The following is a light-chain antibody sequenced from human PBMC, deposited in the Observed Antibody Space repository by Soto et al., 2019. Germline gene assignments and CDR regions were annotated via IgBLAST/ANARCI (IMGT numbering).Light chain of an antibody. V-gene: IGLV2-14*01. J-gene: IGLJ1*01. CDR3: SSYTSSSTQV. CDR2: DVS. Sequence: QSVLTQPASVSGSPGQSITISCTGTSSDVGGYNYVSWYQQHPGKAPKLMIYDVSNRPSGVSNRFSGSKSGNTASLTISALQDEDEADYYCSSYTSSSTQVFGTGTKLTVL. CDR1: SSDVGGYNY.